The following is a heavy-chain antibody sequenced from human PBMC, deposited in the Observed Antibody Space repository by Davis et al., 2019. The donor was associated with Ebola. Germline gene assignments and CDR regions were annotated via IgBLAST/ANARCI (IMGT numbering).Heavy chain of an antibody. V-gene: IGHV3-30*18. CDR3: AKYRAITMVRGAHNRGYYFDY. D-gene: IGHD3-10*01. Sequence: GESLKISCAASGFTFSSYGMHWVRQAPGKGLEWVAVISYDGSNKYYADSVKGRFTISRDNSKNTLYLQMNSLRAEDTAVYYCAKYRAITMVRGAHNRGYYFDYWGQGTLVTVSS. CDR1: GFTFSSYG. CDR2: ISYDGSNK. J-gene: IGHJ4*02.